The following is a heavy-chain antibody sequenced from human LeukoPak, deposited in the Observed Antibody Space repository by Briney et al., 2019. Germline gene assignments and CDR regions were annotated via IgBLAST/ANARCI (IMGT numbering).Heavy chain of an antibody. D-gene: IGHD6-13*01. CDR1: GGTFSSYA. CDR2: IIPIFGTA. J-gene: IGHJ5*02. V-gene: IGHV1-69*06. CDR3: ARVSGSSSWPNWFDP. Sequence: ASVKVSCKASGGTFSSYAISWVRQAPGQGLEWMGGIIPIFGTANYAQKFQGRVTITADKSTSTAYMELSSLRSEDTAVYYCARVSGSSSWPNWFDPWGQGTLVTVSS.